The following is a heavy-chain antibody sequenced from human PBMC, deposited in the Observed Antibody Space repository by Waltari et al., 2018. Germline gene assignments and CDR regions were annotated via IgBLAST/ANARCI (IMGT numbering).Heavy chain of an antibody. CDR3: ARLYNTGWYGFDY. CDR2: IKQDGSEK. Sequence: EVQLVESGGGLVQPGGSLRLSCVASGFTFSTYWMSWVRQAPGKGLEWVANIKQDGSEKYSVDSVKGRFTISRDNAKNSLSLQMNSLRAEDTAVYFCARLYNTGWYGFDYWGQGTLVTVSS. D-gene: IGHD6-19*01. V-gene: IGHV3-7*01. CDR1: GFTFSTYW. J-gene: IGHJ4*02.